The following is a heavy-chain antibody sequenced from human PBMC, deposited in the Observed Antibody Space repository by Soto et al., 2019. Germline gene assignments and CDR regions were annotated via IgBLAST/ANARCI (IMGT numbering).Heavy chain of an antibody. V-gene: IGHV3-11*01. CDR2: ISDSGNVV. Sequence: QVQLVESGGGLVKPGGSLRLSCAASGFTFSDYYMTWIRQAPGKGLEWVSYISDSGNVVNYADSVRGRSTIFRDNARNSLYLQMNSLRAEDTAVYYCARGMMAVDCTSDYWGQGTLITVSS. CDR3: ARGMMAVDCTSDY. CDR1: GFTFSDYY. D-gene: IGHD2-8*01. J-gene: IGHJ4*02.